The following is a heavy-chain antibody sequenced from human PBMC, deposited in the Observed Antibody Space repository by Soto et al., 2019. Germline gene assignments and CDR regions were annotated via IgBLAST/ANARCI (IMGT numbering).Heavy chain of an antibody. CDR1: GFTFSSSD. D-gene: IGHD1-1*01. V-gene: IGHV3-21*02. CDR3: RSTLETPDSSRPFDI. J-gene: IGHJ3*02. CDR2: ISSPSTYI. Sequence: EVQLVESGGGLVKPGGSLRLSCAASGFTFSSSDMTWVRQAPGKGLEWVSSISSPSTYIYYADSVKDRFTISRDNARNLLYLQLNSLRAEDTAVYYCRSTLETPDSSRPFDIWGQGTMVNVSS.